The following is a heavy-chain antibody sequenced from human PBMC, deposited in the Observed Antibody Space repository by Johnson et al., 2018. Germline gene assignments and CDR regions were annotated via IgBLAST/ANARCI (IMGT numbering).Heavy chain of an antibody. Sequence: QVQLQESGPGLVKPSETLSLTCTVSGGSISSSSYYWGWIRQPPGTGLEWMGSIYYSGSTYYNPSLTSLVTISVDTSKNQYSLQLSSVTAAETAVYYCARWGSLVRFLEWSSSMDVWGKGTTVTVSS. D-gene: IGHD3-3*01. CDR3: ARWGSLVRFLEWSSSMDV. CDR1: GGSISSSSYY. V-gene: IGHV4-39*07. CDR2: IYYSGST. J-gene: IGHJ6*03.